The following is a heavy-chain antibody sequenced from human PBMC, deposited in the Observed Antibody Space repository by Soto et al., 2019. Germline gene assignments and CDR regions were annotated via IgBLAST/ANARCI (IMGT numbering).Heavy chain of an antibody. Sequence: SETLSLTCTVSGGSISSSSYYWGWIRQPPGKGLEWIGSIYYSGSTYYNPSLKSRVTISVDTSKNQFSLKLSSVTAADTAVYYCARRGYSGYDLYYFDYWGQGTLVTVSS. CDR1: GGSISSSSYY. V-gene: IGHV4-39*01. CDR2: IYYSGST. J-gene: IGHJ4*02. D-gene: IGHD5-12*01. CDR3: ARRGYSGYDLYYFDY.